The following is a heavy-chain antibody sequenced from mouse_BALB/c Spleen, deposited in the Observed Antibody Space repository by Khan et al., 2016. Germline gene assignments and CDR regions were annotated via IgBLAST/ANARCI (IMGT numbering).Heavy chain of an antibody. CDR1: GFTFSSYG. Sequence: EVELVESGGGLVQPGGSLKLSCAASGFTFSSYGMSWFRQTPDKRLELVATINSNGGSPTNPDSLKGRFTISRDNAKNTLYLQMSSLKSEDTAMYYCAIRGRYYYAMDYWGQGTSVTVSS. CDR2: INSNGGSP. D-gene: IGHD4-1*01. CDR3: AIRGRYYYAMDY. J-gene: IGHJ4*01. V-gene: IGHV5-6-3*01.